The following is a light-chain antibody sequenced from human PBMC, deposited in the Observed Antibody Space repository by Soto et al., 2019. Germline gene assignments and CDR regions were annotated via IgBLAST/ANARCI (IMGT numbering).Light chain of an antibody. CDR3: XSYTSSSTLLYV. J-gene: IGLJ1*01. CDR2: ELS. CDR1: SSDVGGYNH. V-gene: IGLV2-14*01. Sequence: QSALTQPASVSGSPGQSITISCTGTSSDVGGYNHVSWYQQYPGKAPKVIIYELSNRPSGISNRFSGSKSGNTASLTISGXXXXXXXXXYCXSYTSSSTLLYVFGTGT.